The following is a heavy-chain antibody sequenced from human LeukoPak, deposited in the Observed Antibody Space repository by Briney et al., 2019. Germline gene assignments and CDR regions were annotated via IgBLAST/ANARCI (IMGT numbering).Heavy chain of an antibody. CDR2: INPNSGGI. CDR3: ARAPIVVVTATAFDI. D-gene: IGHD2-21*02. V-gene: IGHV1-2*02. J-gene: IGHJ3*02. CDR1: GYTFTGYY. Sequence: ASVKVSCKASGYTFTGYYMHWVRQAPGQGLEWMGWINPNSGGINYAQKFQGRVTMTRDTSISTAYMELSRLRSDDTAVYYCARAPIVVVTATAFDIWGQGTMVTVSS.